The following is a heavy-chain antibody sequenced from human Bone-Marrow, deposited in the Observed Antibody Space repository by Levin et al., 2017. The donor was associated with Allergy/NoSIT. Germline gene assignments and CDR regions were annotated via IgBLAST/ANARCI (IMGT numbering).Heavy chain of an antibody. V-gene: IGHV2-5*02. CDR2: VYWDDDE. D-gene: IGHD3-10*01. J-gene: IGHJ4*02. CDR3: AQHDILSFGQVSYFDY. CDR1: GFSFSPNGVG. Sequence: SGPTLVKPTQTLTLTCSFSGFSFSPNGVGVGWIRPPPGKALEWLAIVYWDDDERYSPTLKNRLTVTKDTSKNQVILTMTNMDPVETGPYFCAQHDILSFGQVSYFDYWGQGILVAVSS.